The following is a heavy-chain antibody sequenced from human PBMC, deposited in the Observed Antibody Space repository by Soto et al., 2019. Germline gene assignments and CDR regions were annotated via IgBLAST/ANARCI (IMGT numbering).Heavy chain of an antibody. CDR3: ARKGDSSSSPYYYYGMDV. CDR2: TDPSDSYT. D-gene: IGHD6-6*01. Sequence: GESLKISCKGSGYSFTSYWISGVRQMPGKGLEWMGRTDPSDSYTNYSPSFQGHVTISADKSISNAYLQWSSLKASDTAMYYCARKGDSSSSPYYYYGMDVWGQGTTVTVSS. CDR1: GYSFTSYW. V-gene: IGHV5-10-1*01. J-gene: IGHJ6*02.